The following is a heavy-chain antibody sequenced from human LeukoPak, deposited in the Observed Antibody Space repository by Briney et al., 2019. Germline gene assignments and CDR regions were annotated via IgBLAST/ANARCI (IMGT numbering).Heavy chain of an antibody. Sequence: GGSLRLSCVVSGFTFSSYGMYWVRQAPGKGLEWVAFIRYDGSNKHYADSVKGRFTISRDNSKNTLYLQMNSLRAEDTAVYYCARAGIAAAGPYYYYYMDVWGKGTTVTISS. D-gene: IGHD6-13*01. CDR1: GFTFSSYG. CDR2: IRYDGSNK. V-gene: IGHV3-30*02. CDR3: ARAGIAAAGPYYYYYMDV. J-gene: IGHJ6*03.